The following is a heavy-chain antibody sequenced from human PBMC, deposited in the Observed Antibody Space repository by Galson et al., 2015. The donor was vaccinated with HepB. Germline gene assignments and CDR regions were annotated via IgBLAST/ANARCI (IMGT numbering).Heavy chain of an antibody. CDR3: ARVGAGATQKDYFDY. J-gene: IGHJ4*02. D-gene: IGHD1-26*01. Sequence: SVKVSCKASGYTFTSYGISWVRQAPGQGLEWMGWISAYNGNTNYAQKLQGRVTMTTDTSTSTAYMELRSLRSDDTAVYYCARVGAGATQKDYFDYWGQGTLVTVSS. CDR2: ISAYNGNT. V-gene: IGHV1-18*04. CDR1: GYTFTSYG.